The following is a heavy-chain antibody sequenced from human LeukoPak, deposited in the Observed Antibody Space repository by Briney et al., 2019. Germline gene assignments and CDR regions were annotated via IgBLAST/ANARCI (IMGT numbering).Heavy chain of an antibody. J-gene: IGHJ4*02. CDR2: ISYDGSNK. D-gene: IGHD5-18*01. CDR1: GFTFSNYG. CDR3: AKEAGYSYGFDY. V-gene: IGHV3-30*18. Sequence: PGRSLRLSCAASGFTFSNYGIHWVRQAPGKGLEWVAVISYDGSNKYYADSVKGRCTISRDKSKDTAYLQMNSLRAEDTAVYYCAKEAGYSYGFDYWGQGTLVTVSS.